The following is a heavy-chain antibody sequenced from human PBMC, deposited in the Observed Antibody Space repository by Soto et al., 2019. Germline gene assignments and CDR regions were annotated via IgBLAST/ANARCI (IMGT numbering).Heavy chain of an antibody. Sequence: PSETLSLTCAVYGGSFSGYYWSWIRQPPGKGLEWIGEINHSGSTNYNPSLKSRVTISVDTSKNQFSLKLSSVTAADTAVYYCARGMVLRYFDWLIKKRYSFDYWGQGTLVTVSS. CDR2: INHSGST. D-gene: IGHD3-9*01. V-gene: IGHV4-34*01. J-gene: IGHJ4*02. CDR1: GGSFSGYY. CDR3: ARGMVLRYFDWLIKKRYSFDY.